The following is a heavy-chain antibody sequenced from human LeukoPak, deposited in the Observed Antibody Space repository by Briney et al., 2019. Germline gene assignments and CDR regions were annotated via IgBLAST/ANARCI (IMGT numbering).Heavy chain of an antibody. V-gene: IGHV3-30*18. Sequence: TGGSLRLSCAASGFTFSSYGMHWVRQAPGKGLEWVAVISYDGSNKYYADSVKGRFTISRDNSKNTLYLQMNSLRAEDTAVYYCAKGCSSTSCFDYWGQGTLDTVSS. CDR2: ISYDGSNK. J-gene: IGHJ4*02. D-gene: IGHD2-2*01. CDR3: AKGCSSTSCFDY. CDR1: GFTFSSYG.